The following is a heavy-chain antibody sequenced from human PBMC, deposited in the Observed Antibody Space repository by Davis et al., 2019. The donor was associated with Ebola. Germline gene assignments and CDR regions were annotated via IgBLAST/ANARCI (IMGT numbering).Heavy chain of an antibody. J-gene: IGHJ6*02. CDR1: SGSFSGYY. CDR2: ISHTGDT. V-gene: IGHV4-34*01. CDR3: ARERPGAAAGNYYYYYGMDV. D-gene: IGHD6-13*01. Sequence: MPSETLSLTCAVYSGSFSGYYWSWIRQSPGKGLEWIGEISHTGDTNYNPSLKSRVTISVDTSKNQFSLKLSSVTAADTAVYYCARERPGAAAGNYYYYYGMDVWGQGTTVTVSS.